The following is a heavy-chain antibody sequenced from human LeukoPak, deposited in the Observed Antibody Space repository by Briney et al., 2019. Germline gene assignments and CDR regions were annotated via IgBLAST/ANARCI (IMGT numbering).Heavy chain of an antibody. Sequence: GASVKVSCKASGYTFSNYGVSWVRQAPGQGLEWMGWSIPYNGKTNYAQKLQGRVTITTDKSTSTAYMELRSLRSDDTAMYYCARGLLTFGGVIGGPQALEYFQQWGQGTLVTVSS. CDR3: ARGLLTFGGVIGGPQALEYFQQ. CDR2: SIPYNGKT. CDR1: GYTFSNYG. J-gene: IGHJ1*01. V-gene: IGHV1-18*01. D-gene: IGHD3-16*02.